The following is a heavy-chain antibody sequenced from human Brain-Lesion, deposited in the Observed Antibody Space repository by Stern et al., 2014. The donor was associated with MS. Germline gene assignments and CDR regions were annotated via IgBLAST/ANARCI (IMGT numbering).Heavy chain of an antibody. CDR1: GGSISSGGYY. Sequence: QVQLVQSGPGLVKPSQTLSLSCTVSGGSISSGGYYWSWIRQPAGKGLEWIGRIFNSGSTSYNPSLKSRVTLSIDTPKNQLSLRLNSMTAADTAVYYCARGRVVPGFQYYATDVWGQGTTVIVSS. J-gene: IGHJ6*02. CDR3: ARGRVVPGFQYYATDV. V-gene: IGHV4-61*02. CDR2: IFNSGST. D-gene: IGHD2-2*01.